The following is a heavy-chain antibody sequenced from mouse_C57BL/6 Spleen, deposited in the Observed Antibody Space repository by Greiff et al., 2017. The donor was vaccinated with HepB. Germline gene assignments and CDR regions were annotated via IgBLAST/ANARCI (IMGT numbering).Heavy chain of an antibody. CDR1: GYTFTSYW. CDR2: IHPNSGST. V-gene: IGHV1-64*01. J-gene: IGHJ1*03. Sequence: QVQLKQSGAELVKPGASAKLSCKASGYTFTSYWMHWVKQRPGQGLEWIGMIHPNSGSTNYNEKFKSKATLTVDKSSSTAYMQLSSLTSEDSAVYYCARDADYGSSLWYFDVWGTGTTVTVSS. CDR3: ARDADYGSSLWYFDV. D-gene: IGHD1-1*01.